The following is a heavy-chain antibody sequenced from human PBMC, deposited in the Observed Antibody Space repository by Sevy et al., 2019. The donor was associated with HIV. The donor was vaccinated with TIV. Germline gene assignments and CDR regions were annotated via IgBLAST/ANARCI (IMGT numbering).Heavy chain of an antibody. D-gene: IGHD3-9*01. CDR3: ARQLSYYDSLTGSQRGYWLDT. V-gene: IGHV4-39*01. CDR2: VYNSGTT. CDR1: GGSISSSSQF. J-gene: IGHJ5*01. Sequence: SETLSLTCTVSGGSISSSSQFWAWIRQSPGKGLEWIGNVYNSGTTESNPSRKSRITISVDTSKNKFSLKLTSVTAADTAVYYCARQLSYYDSLTGSQRGYWLDTWCHGNLVTVSS.